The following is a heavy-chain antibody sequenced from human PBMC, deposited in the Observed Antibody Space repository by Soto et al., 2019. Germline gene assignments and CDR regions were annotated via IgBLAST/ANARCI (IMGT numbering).Heavy chain of an antibody. CDR2: IYYSGST. V-gene: IGHV4-39*01. CDR3: ARHTNAISISDH. J-gene: IGHJ4*02. CDR1: GGSISSSTYY. Sequence: PSETLSLTCTVSGGSISSSTYYWGWIRQPPGKGLEGIGSIYYSGSTYYNPSLKSRVTISVDTSKNQFSLKLSSVTAADTPVYYCARHTNAISISDHWGQGTLVTVSS. D-gene: IGHD2-8*01.